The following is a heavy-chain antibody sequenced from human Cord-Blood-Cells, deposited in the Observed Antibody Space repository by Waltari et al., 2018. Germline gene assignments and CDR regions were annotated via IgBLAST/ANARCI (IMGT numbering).Heavy chain of an antibody. V-gene: IGHV1-69*06. J-gene: IGHJ4*02. CDR1: GGTFSSYA. Sequence: QVQLVQSGAEVKKPGSSVQAYCKAPGGTFSSYAISWVGRAPGQGLEWMGGIIPIFGTARYAQKFQGRVTITADKSTRTAYMELSSLRSEDTAVYYCARDNSSSWSYYFDYWGQGTLVTVSS. D-gene: IGHD6-13*01. CDR3: ARDNSSSWSYYFDY. CDR2: IIPIFGTA.